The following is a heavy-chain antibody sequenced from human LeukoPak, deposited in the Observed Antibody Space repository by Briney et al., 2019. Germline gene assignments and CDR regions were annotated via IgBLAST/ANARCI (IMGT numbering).Heavy chain of an antibody. J-gene: IGHJ4*02. D-gene: IGHD2/OR15-2a*01. Sequence: GRSLRLSCAASGFSFSKYWMSWVRQAPGKGLEWVANIKQDGREKYSVDSVEGRFTISRDNAKNSLYLQMSSLRAEDTAVYYCARNIGTYYDFWGQGTLVTVSS. V-gene: IGHV3-7*01. CDR1: GFSFSKYW. CDR2: IKQDGREK. CDR3: ARNIGTYYDF.